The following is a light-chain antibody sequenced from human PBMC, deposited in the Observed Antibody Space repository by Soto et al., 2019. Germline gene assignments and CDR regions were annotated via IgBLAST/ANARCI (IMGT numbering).Light chain of an antibody. J-gene: IGLJ1*01. Sequence: QSALTQPASVSGSPGQSITISCTGTSSDVGGYNYVSWYQQHPGKAPKLMIYDVXXRXXGVSNRFSGSKSGNTASLTISGXXXXXXXXXYCSSYTSSSTYVFGTGTKLTVL. CDR3: SSYTSSSTYV. V-gene: IGLV2-14*01. CDR1: SSDVGGYNY. CDR2: DVX.